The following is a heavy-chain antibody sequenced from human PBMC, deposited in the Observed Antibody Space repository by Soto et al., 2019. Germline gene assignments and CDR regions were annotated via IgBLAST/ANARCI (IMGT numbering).Heavy chain of an antibody. CDR3: ARYNWNDLPPCLDY. Sequence: EVQLLESGGGLVQPGGSLRLSCAASGFTFSSYAMSWVRQAPGKGLEWVSAISGSGGSTYYADSVKGRFTISRDNSKNTVYLQMNSLRAEDTAVYYCARYNWNDLPPCLDYWGQGTLVTVSS. V-gene: IGHV3-23*01. D-gene: IGHD1-20*01. CDR2: ISGSGGST. CDR1: GFTFSSYA. J-gene: IGHJ4*02.